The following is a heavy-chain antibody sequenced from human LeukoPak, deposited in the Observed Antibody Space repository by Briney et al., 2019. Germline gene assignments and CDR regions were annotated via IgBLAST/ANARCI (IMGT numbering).Heavy chain of an antibody. CDR1: GYTFTTYG. J-gene: IGHJ4*02. CDR2: ISPYNDNT. Sequence: SVKVSCKTFGYTFTTYGISWVRQAPGQGLEWMGWISPYNDNTEYAQKFQGRVTMTTDTSTSTAYMELRSLRSDDTAVYYCAKDPPHSSGPNSPCFEFWGQGTLVTVSS. CDR3: AKDPPHSSGPNSPCFEF. D-gene: IGHD6-19*01. V-gene: IGHV1-18*01.